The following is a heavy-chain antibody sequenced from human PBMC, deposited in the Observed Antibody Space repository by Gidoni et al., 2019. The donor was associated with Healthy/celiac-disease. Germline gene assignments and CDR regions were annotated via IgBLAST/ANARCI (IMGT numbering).Heavy chain of an antibody. D-gene: IGHD3-10*01. J-gene: IGHJ4*02. CDR2: ISSNGGST. Sequence: EVQLVESGEGSVQPGGSLRLSWAASGFTFSSHAMHWVRQAPGKGLEYVSAISSNGGSTYYADSVKGRFTISRDNSKNTLYLQMGSLRAEDMAVYYCARDQGGFGADPHALDYWGQGTLVTVSS. CDR3: ARDQGGFGADPHALDY. CDR1: GFTFSSHA. V-gene: IGHV3-64*02.